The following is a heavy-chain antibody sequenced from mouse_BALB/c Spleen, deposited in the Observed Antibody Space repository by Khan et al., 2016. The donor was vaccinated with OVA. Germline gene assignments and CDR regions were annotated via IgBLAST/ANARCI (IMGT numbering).Heavy chain of an antibody. D-gene: IGHD1-1*01. J-gene: IGHJ2*01. CDR2: TNPTNGRT. Sequence: QVQLKQSGAELVKAGASVKMSCKASGYTFTSYWMHWVKQRLGQGLEWFAETNPTNGRTYYNEKFKSKDTLTVDKSSSTAYMLLSCPTLEDSAVYDCARSKKIVATYFDYWGQGTTLTGSS. V-gene: IGHV1S81*02. CDR3: ARSKKIVATYFDY. CDR1: GYTFTSYW.